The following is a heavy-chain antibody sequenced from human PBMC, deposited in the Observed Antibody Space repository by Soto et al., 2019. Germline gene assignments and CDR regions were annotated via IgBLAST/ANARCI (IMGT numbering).Heavy chain of an antibody. Sequence: QVQLVESGGGVVQPGRSLRLSCAASGFTFSSYGMHWVRQAPGKGLEWVAVIWYDGSNNYYADSVKGRFTISRDNSKNTVYMQMNSLRAEDTAVYYCARDPNGMDVWGQGTTVTVAS. CDR2: IWYDGSNN. J-gene: IGHJ6*02. V-gene: IGHV3-33*01. CDR3: ARDPNGMDV. CDR1: GFTFSSYG. D-gene: IGHD2-8*01.